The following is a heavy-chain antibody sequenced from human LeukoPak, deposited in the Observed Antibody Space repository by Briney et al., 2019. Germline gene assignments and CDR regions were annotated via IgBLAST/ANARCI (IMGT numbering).Heavy chain of an antibody. V-gene: IGHV4-34*01. CDR2: INHSGST. CDR3: ARNYDYVWGRTYYFDY. J-gene: IGHJ4*02. CDR1: GGSFSGYY. D-gene: IGHD3-16*01. Sequence: SETLSLTCAVYGGSFSGYYWSWIRQPPGKGLEWIGEINHSGSTNYNPSLKSRVTISVDTSKNQFSLKLSSVTAADTAVYYCARNYDYVWGRTYYFDYWGQGTLVTVSS.